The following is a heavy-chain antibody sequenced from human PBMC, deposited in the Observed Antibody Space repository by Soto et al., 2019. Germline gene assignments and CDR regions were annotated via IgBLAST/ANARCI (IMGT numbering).Heavy chain of an antibody. V-gene: IGHV4-34*01. CDR1: GGSFSGYY. J-gene: IGHJ6*02. CDR2: INHSGST. D-gene: IGHD2-15*01. Sequence: PSETLSLTCAVYGGSFSGYYWSWIRQPPGKGLEWIGEINHSGSTNYNPSLKSRVTISVDTSKNQFSLKLSSVTAADTAVYYCARLLVVVVIDSDGMDVWGQGTTVTVSS. CDR3: ARLLVVVVIDSDGMDV.